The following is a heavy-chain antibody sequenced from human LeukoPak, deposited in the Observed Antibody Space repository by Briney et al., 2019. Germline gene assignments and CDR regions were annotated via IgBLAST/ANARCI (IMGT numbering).Heavy chain of an antibody. Sequence: PSETLSLTCNVSGASITDAYWSWLRQPPGKGLEWIGYIYYSGSTNYNPSLKSRVTISVDTSKNQFSLKLSSVTAADTAVYYCATGYSYGSLDYWGQGTLVTVSS. CDR2: IYYSGST. D-gene: IGHD5-18*01. V-gene: IGHV4-59*01. J-gene: IGHJ4*02. CDR3: ATGYSYGSLDY. CDR1: GASITDAY.